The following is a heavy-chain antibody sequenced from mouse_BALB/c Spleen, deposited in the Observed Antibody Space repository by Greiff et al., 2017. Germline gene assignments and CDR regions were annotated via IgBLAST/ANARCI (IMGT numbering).Heavy chain of an antibody. CDR3: ARSWDDFDY. Sequence: EVKLMESGGGLVQPGGSRKLSCAASGFTFSSFGMHWVRQAPEKGLEWVAYISSGSSTIYYADTVKGRFTISRDNPKNTLFLQMTSLRSEDTAMYYCARSWDDFDYWGQGTTLTVSS. CDR2: ISSGSSTI. J-gene: IGHJ2*01. D-gene: IGHD4-1*01. V-gene: IGHV5-17*02. CDR1: GFTFSSFG.